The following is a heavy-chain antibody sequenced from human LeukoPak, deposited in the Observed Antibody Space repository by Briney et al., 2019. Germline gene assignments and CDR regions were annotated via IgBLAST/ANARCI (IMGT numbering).Heavy chain of an antibody. Sequence: PGGSLRLSCAASGFTFSSYAISWVRQAPGKGLEWVSAISGGGGSTYYADSVKGRFTISRDNSKNTVYLQINSLRAEDTAEYYCAKDMGENGSYFLDYWGQGTLVTVSS. CDR3: AKDMGENGSYFLDY. J-gene: IGHJ4*02. CDR1: GFTFSSYA. CDR2: ISGGGGST. D-gene: IGHD1-26*01. V-gene: IGHV3-23*01.